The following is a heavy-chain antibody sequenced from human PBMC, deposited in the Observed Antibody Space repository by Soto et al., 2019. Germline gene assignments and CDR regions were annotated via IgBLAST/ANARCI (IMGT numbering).Heavy chain of an antibody. CDR1: GFTFSNYW. J-gene: IGHJ4*02. CDR2: IKQDGTEK. CDR3: ASVAI. D-gene: IGHD5-12*01. Sequence: EVQLVESGGGLVQPGGSLRLSCAASGFTFSNYWMSWVRQAPGKGLEWVANIKQDGTEKNYVDSMRGRFTISRDNATNSLDLQINSLTAEDTAVYYCASVAIWGQGTLVTVSS. V-gene: IGHV3-7*01.